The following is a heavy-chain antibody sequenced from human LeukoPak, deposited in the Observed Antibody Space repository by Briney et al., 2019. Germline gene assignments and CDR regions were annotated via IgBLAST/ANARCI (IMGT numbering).Heavy chain of an antibody. CDR2: ISQDESEK. CDR1: GFTFSSDW. CDR3: ARYSGSYFDPFGTYGMDV. D-gene: IGHD1-26*01. J-gene: IGHJ6*02. Sequence: GGSLRLSCAASGFTFSSDWMTWVRQAPGKGLEWVADISQDESEKYYVDSVKGRFTISRDNAKNSLYLQMNSLRAEDTAVYYCARYSGSYFDPFGTYGMDVWGQGTTVTVSS. V-gene: IGHV3-7*01.